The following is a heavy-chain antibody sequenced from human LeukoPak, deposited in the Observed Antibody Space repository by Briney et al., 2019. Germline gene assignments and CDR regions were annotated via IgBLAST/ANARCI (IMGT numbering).Heavy chain of an antibody. D-gene: IGHD4-17*01. J-gene: IGHJ4*02. CDR2: IIPILGIA. Sequence: SVKVSCKASGGTFSSFAISWVRQAPGQGLEWMGRIIPILGIATYAQKFQGRRTITADKSMSTAYMELSSLRSEDTAVYYCATDGSGLTSVTTIDSWGQGTLVTVSS. CDR1: GGTFSSFA. V-gene: IGHV1-69*04. CDR3: ATDGSGLTSVTTIDS.